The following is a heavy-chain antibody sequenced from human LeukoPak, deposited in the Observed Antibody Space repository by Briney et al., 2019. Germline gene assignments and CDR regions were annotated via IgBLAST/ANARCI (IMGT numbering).Heavy chain of an antibody. V-gene: IGHV1-2*02. CDR3: ASGREYCSGGSCYSSDDAFDI. CDR2: INPNSGGT. D-gene: IGHD2-15*01. J-gene: IGHJ3*02. CDR1: GYTFTDYY. Sequence: ASVKVSCKASGYTFTDYYMHWVRQAPGQGLEWMGWINPNSGGTNYAQKLQGRVTMTRDTSISTAYMELSRLRSDDTAVYYCASGREYCSGGSCYSSDDAFDIWGQGTMVTVSS.